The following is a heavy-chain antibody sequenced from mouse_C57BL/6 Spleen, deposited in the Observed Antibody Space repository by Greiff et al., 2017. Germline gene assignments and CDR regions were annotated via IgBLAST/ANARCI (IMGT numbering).Heavy chain of an antibody. V-gene: IGHV5-17*01. CDR2: ISSGSSTI. J-gene: IGHJ3*01. CDR1: GFTFSDYG. CDR3: ARGLRLFAY. Sequence: EVHLVESGGGLVKPGGSLKLSCAASGFTFSDYGMHWVRQAPEKGLEWVAYISSGSSTIYYADTVKGRFTISRDNATNTLFLQLTSLRSEDTAMYYCARGLRLFAYWRQGTLLPVSA. D-gene: IGHD2-12*01.